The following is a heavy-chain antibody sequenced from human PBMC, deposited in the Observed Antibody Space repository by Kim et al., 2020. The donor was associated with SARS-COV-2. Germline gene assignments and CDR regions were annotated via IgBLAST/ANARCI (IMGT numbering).Heavy chain of an antibody. CDR1: GFTFSSYS. V-gene: IGHV3-48*04. D-gene: IGHD2-2*01. CDR2: ISSSSSTI. CDR3: ARDGYCSSTSCSYYYGMDV. J-gene: IGHJ6*02. Sequence: GGSLRLSCAASGFTFSSYSMNWVRQAPGKGLEWVSYISSSSSTIYYADSVKGRFTISRDNAKNSLYLQMNSLRAEDTAVYYCARDGYCSSTSCSYYYGMDVWGQGTTVTVSS.